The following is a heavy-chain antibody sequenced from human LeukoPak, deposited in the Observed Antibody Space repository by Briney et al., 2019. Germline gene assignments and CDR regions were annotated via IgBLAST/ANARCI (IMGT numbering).Heavy chain of an antibody. D-gene: IGHD2-15*01. V-gene: IGHV4-30-4*08. CDR3: ARIVGYWNYFDF. J-gene: IGHJ4*02. CDR2: IYSSGST. CDR1: GGSISSGDYY. Sequence: SETLSLTCTVSGGSISSGDYYWSWIRQPPGKGLEWVRYIYSSGSTYYNPSLKSRVTISVDTSKNQFSLKLSCVTAADTAVYYCARIVGYWNYFDFWGQGTLVTVSS.